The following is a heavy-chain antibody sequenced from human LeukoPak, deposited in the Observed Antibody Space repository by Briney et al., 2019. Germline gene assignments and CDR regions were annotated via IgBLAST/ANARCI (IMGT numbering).Heavy chain of an antibody. Sequence: GGSLRLSCAASGFTFNSYTMSWVRQAPGKGLEWVSVISPTGFTTLHTDSVKGRFIISRDNSKSMLYLQMNGLRAEDTAIYFCTKDVQVGPTRGFFDFWGQGTLVTVSS. J-gene: IGHJ4*03. CDR3: TKDVQVGPTRGFFDF. V-gene: IGHV3-23*01. D-gene: IGHD1-26*01. CDR1: GFTFNSYT. CDR2: ISPTGFTT.